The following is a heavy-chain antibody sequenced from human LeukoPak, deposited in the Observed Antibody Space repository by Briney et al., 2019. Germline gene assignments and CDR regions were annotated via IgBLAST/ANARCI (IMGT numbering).Heavy chain of an antibody. Sequence: GGSLRLSCAASGFTFSSYAMHWVRQAPGKGLEWVAVISYDGSNKYYADSVKGRFTISRDNSKNTLYLQMNSLRDEDTAVYYCARSHYYDSSGYYYYYYGMDVWGQGTTVTVSS. J-gene: IGHJ6*02. D-gene: IGHD3-22*01. CDR1: GFTFSSYA. CDR3: ARSHYYDSSGYYYYYYGMDV. CDR2: ISYDGSNK. V-gene: IGHV3-30-3*01.